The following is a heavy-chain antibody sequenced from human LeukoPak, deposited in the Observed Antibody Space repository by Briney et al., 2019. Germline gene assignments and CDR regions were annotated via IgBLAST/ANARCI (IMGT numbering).Heavy chain of an antibody. V-gene: IGHV1-69*05. CDR2: IIPIFGTA. D-gene: IGHD6-19*01. J-gene: IGHJ4*02. CDR1: GGTFSSYA. CDR3: ARDEYSSGCYGY. Sequence: SVKVSCKASGGTFSSYAIGWVRQAPGQGLEWMGGIIPIFGTANYAQKFQGRVTITTDESTSTAYMELSSLRSEDTTVYYCARDEYSSGCYGYWGQGTLVTVSS.